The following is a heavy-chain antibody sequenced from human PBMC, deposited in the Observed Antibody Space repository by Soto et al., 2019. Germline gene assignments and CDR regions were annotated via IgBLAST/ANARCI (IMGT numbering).Heavy chain of an antibody. CDR1: GFPLSSYE. V-gene: IGHV3-48*03. D-gene: IGHD3-3*02. J-gene: IGHJ4*02. CDR3: ARSPFLECN. CDR2: ISSSGTTI. Sequence: PGGSLRLSCAASGFPLSSYEMNWVRQPPGKGLEWISYISSSGTTIYYADSVKGRFTISRDNAKNSLFLQMNSLRVEDTAVYYCARSPFLECNWAQGTLVTVSS.